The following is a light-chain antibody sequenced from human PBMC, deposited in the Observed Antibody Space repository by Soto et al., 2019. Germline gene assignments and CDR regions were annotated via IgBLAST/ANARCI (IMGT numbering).Light chain of an antibody. CDR1: QSRLHSNGYKY. V-gene: IGKV2-28*01. Sequence: DIVMTQSPLSLPVTPGEPASISCRSSQSRLHSNGYKYLDWYLEKPGQSPQLLIYLGSNRASGAPARFSGSGSGKDFTLKISRVEAEDVGIYYCMQALQTPPTFGQGTKVEIK. CDR3: MQALQTPPT. CDR2: LGS. J-gene: IGKJ1*01.